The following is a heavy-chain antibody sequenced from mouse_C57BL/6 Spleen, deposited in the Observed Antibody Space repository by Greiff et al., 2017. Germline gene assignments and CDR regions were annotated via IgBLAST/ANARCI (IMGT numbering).Heavy chain of an antibody. J-gene: IGHJ2*01. CDR3: SKDYYGSTPHSFDY. V-gene: IGHV1-64*01. CDR2: IHPNSGST. Sequence: QVQLQQPGAELVKPGASVKLSCKASGYTFTSYWMHWVKQRPGQGLEWIGMIHPNSGSTNYNEKFKSKATLTVDKSSSTAYMQLSSLTSEDSAVYYCSKDYYGSTPHSFDYWGQGTTLTVSS. CDR1: GYTFTSYW. D-gene: IGHD1-1*01.